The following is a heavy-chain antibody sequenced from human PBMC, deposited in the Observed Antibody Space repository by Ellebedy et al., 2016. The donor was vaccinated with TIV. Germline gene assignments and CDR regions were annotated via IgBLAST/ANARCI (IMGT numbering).Heavy chain of an antibody. CDR2: ITPKSGKT. D-gene: IGHD1-7*01. CDR3: ARGVFRYGTIDS. J-gene: IGHJ5*01. CDR1: GGTFSTYT. V-gene: IGHV1-69*13. Sequence: AASVKVSCKASGGTFSTYTLNWVRQAPGQGFAWMGGITPKSGKTDYAQRFQGRVAITADESTSTAYLDLRSLRLEDTALYFCARGVFRYGTIDSWGQGTLVTVSS.